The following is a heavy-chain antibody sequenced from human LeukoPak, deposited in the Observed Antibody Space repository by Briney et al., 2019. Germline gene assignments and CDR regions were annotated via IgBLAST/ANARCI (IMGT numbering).Heavy chain of an antibody. CDR1: GGTFSSYA. CDR2: IIPIFGTA. Sequence: SVKVSCKASGGTFSSYAISWVRQAPGQGLEWMGRIIPIFGTANYAQKFQGRVTITTDESTSTAYMELSSLRSEDTAVYYCARVSGSYPGAFDIWGQGTMVTVSS. J-gene: IGHJ3*02. D-gene: IGHD1-26*01. CDR3: ARVSGSYPGAFDI. V-gene: IGHV1-69*05.